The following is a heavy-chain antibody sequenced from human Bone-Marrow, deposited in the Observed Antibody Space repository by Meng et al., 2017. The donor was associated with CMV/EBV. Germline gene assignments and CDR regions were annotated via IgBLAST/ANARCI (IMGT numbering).Heavy chain of an antibody. D-gene: IGHD2-21*01. CDR1: GGSISSGGYY. J-gene: IGHJ4*02. CDR2: IYYSGST. CDR3: ASLYCGGDCYPDY. Sequence: LRLSCTFPGGSISSGGYYGSWIRQHPGKGLEWIGYIYYSGSTYYNPSLKSRVTISVDTSKTQFSLKLSSVTAADTAVYYCASLYCGGDCYPDYWGQGTRVTGSS. V-gene: IGHV4-31*03.